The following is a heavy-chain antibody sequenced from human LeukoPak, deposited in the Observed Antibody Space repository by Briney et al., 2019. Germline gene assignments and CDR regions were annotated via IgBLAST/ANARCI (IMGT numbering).Heavy chain of an antibody. Sequence: ASVKVSCKASGYTFTGYYMHWVRQAPGQGLEWMGWINPNSGGTNYAQKFQDRVTMTRDTSISTAYMELSRLRSDDTAVYCCAREVVVVAATPFRTSAPNWFDPWGQGTLVTVSS. CDR2: INPNSGGT. D-gene: IGHD2-15*01. CDR1: GYTFTGYY. J-gene: IGHJ5*02. V-gene: IGHV1-2*02. CDR3: AREVVVVAATPFRTSAPNWFDP.